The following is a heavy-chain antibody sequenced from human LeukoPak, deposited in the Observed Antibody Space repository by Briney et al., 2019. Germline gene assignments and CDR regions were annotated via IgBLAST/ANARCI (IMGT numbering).Heavy chain of an antibody. CDR1: GGTFSSYT. CDR2: IIPILGIA. V-gene: IGHV1-69*02. CDR3: ASDKRGPAPYYYGMDV. Sequence: ASVKVSCKASGGTFSSYTISWVRQAPGQGLEWMGRIIPILGIANYAQKFQGRVTITADKSTSTAYMELSSLRSEDTAVYYCASDKRGPAPYYYGMDVWGQGTTVTVSS. D-gene: IGHD3-22*01. J-gene: IGHJ6*02.